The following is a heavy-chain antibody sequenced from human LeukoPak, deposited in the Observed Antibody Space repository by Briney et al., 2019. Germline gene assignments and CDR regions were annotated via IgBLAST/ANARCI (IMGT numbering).Heavy chain of an antibody. CDR1: GFTFSDYS. V-gene: IGHV3-48*02. Sequence: GGSLRLSCAASGFTFSDYSMNWVRQAPGKGLEWVSYISSSSSTIYYADSVKGRFTISRDNAKNSLYLQMSSLRDEDTAVYYCARWLHQLDYWGQGTLVTVSS. J-gene: IGHJ4*02. CDR3: ARWLHQLDY. D-gene: IGHD5-24*01. CDR2: ISSSSSTI.